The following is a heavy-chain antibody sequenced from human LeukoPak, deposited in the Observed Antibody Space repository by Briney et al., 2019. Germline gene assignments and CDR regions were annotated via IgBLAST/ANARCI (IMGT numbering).Heavy chain of an antibody. J-gene: IGHJ4*02. CDR2: IYYSGST. Sequence: PSETLSLTCTVSGGSISSYYWSWIRQPPGKGLEWIGYIYYSGSTNYNPSLKSRVTISVDTSKNQFSLKLSSVTAADTAVYYCARGVWGYGYGTHFDYWGQGTLVTVSS. CDR1: GGSISSYY. V-gene: IGHV4-59*01. CDR3: ARGVWGYGYGTHFDY. D-gene: IGHD5-18*01.